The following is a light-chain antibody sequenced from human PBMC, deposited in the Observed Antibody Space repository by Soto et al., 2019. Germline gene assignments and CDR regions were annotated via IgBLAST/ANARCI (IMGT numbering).Light chain of an antibody. J-gene: IGKJ4*01. CDR2: DAS. Sequence: DIQLTQSPSSLSASVGETVTVTCQASQDISVYLNWYQEKPGKAPTLLIYDASNLKTGVPSRFSGIGSGTHFTLTISNRQPEDIATYFCQHYDDVLVTFGGGTKVEI. CDR1: QDISVY. V-gene: IGKV1-33*01. CDR3: QHYDDVLVT.